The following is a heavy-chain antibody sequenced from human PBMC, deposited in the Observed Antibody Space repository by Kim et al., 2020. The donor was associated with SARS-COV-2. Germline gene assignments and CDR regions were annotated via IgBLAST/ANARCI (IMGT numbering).Heavy chain of an antibody. CDR3: ARDLDY. V-gene: IGHV3-30*04. Sequence: GSLRLSCAASGFTFSSYAMHWVRQAPGKGLEWVSVISYDGSNKYYAESVKGRFTISRDNSKNTLYLQMNSLRAEDTAVYYCARDLDYWGQGTLVTVSS. CDR1: GFTFSSYA. CDR2: ISYDGSNK. J-gene: IGHJ4*02.